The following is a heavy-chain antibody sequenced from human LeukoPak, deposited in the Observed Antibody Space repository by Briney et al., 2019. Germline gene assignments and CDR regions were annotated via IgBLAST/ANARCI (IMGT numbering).Heavy chain of an antibody. CDR3: VTGYQQYFDY. V-gene: IGHV4-34*01. D-gene: IGHD3-9*01. Sequence: SETLSLTCAVYGGSFSGYYWSWIRQPPGKGLEWIGEINHSGSTNYNPSLKSRVTISVDTSKNQFSLKLSSVTAADTAVYYCVTGYQQYFDYWGQGTLVTVSS. CDR2: INHSGST. CDR1: GGSFSGYY. J-gene: IGHJ4*02.